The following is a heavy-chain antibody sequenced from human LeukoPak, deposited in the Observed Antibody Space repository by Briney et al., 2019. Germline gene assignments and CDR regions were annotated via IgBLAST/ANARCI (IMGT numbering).Heavy chain of an antibody. CDR2: ISYDGSTK. V-gene: IGHV3-30*18. D-gene: IGHD3-9*01. CDR1: GFTFSSYG. J-gene: IGHJ4*02. CDR3: AEWLFSGRYFDY. Sequence: GGCLRLSCAASGFTFSSYGMHWVRQAPGKGLEWVAVISYDGSTKYYADSVKGRFTISRDNSKNTLYLQMNSLRAEDTAVYYCAEWLFSGRYFDYWGQGTLVTVSS.